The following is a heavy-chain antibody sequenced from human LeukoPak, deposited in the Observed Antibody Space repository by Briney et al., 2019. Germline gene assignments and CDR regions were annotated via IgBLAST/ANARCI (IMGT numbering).Heavy chain of an antibody. CDR2: ISSSGSTI. Sequence: GGSLRLSCAASGFTFSSYEMNWVRQAPGKGLEWVSYISSSGSTIYYADSVKGRFTISIDNAKNSLYLQLNTLRAEDTAGDYYGGDTGRSWYGGGFEYWGQGTLVTVSS. V-gene: IGHV3-48*03. CDR3: GGDTGRSWYGGGFEY. CDR1: GFTFSSYE. J-gene: IGHJ4*02. D-gene: IGHD6-13*01.